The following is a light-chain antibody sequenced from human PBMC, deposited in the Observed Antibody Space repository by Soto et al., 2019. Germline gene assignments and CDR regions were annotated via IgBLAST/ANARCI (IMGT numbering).Light chain of an antibody. V-gene: IGKV1-5*03. CDR1: ESIDTR. CDR3: QQYSRYPWT. CDR2: MAS. J-gene: IGKJ1*01. Sequence: DIQMTQSPSTLSASVGDRVTITCRASESIDTRLAWYQQRPGKAPNLLIYMASSLETGVPSRFSGSGSGTEFTLTLSSLQPDDFATYYCQQYSRYPWTFGQGTKVDIK.